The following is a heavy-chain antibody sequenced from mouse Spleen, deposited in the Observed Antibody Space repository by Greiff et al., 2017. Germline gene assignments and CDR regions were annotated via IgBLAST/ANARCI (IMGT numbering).Heavy chain of an antibody. J-gene: IGHJ4*01. Sequence: QVQLQQSGAELVRPGVSVKISCKGSGYTFTDYAMHWVKQSHAKSLEWIGVISTYYGDASYNQKFKGKATMTVDKSSSTAYMELARLTSEDSAIYYCARQEQYYYAMDYWGQGTSVTVSS. CDR1: GYTFTDYA. V-gene: IGHV1S137*01. CDR3: ARQEQYYYAMDY. CDR2: ISTYYGDA.